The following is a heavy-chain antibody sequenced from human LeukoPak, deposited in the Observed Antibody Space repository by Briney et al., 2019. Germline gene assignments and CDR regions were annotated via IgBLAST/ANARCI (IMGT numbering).Heavy chain of an antibody. CDR3: AKDWRAVVITPGAFDI. CDR2: IRYDGSNK. V-gene: IGHV3-30*02. CDR1: GFTFSSYG. Sequence: GGSLRLSCAASGFTFSSYGMHWVRQAPGKGLEWVAFIRYDGSNKYYADSVKGRFTISRDNSKNTLYLQMNSLRAEDTAVYYCAKDWRAVVITPGAFDIWGQGTMVTVSS. J-gene: IGHJ3*02. D-gene: IGHD3-22*01.